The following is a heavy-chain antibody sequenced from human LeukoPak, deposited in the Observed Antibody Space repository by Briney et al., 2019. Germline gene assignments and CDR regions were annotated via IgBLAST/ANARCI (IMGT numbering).Heavy chain of an antibody. CDR1: GLTFSSYA. D-gene: IGHD3-10*01. V-gene: IGHV3-48*01. Sequence: GGSLRLSCAASGLTFSSYAMSWVRQAPGKGLEWISYISNSSNTIYYADSVKGRFTISRDNAKNSLFLQMNSLRVEDTAVYYCATTEFLDHWGQGTLVTVSS. J-gene: IGHJ4*02. CDR3: ATTEFLDH. CDR2: ISNSSNTI.